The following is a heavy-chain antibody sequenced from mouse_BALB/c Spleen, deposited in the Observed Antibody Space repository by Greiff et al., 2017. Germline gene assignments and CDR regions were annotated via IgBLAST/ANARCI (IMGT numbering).Heavy chain of an antibody. J-gene: IGHJ4*01. CDR3: ARRNYYGNSYYAMDY. CDR2: IDPSDSET. Sequence: QVQLQQSGPQLVRPGASVKISCKASGYSFTSYWMHWVKQRPGQGLEWIGMIDPSDSETRLNQKFKDKATLTVDKSSSTAYMQLSSPTSEDSAVYYCARRNYYGNSYYAMDYWGQGTSVTVSS. CDR1: GYSFTSYW. D-gene: IGHD2-1*01. V-gene: IGHV1S127*01.